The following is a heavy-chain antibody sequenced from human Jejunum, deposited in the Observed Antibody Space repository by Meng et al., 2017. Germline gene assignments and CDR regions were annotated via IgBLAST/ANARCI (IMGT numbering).Heavy chain of an antibody. CDR1: GYTFIGSY. CDR2: IKPNSGVT. V-gene: IGHV1-2*06. D-gene: IGHD2-2*01. CDR3: ARSQLLGGFDP. J-gene: IGHJ5*02. Sequence: ASVKVSRKTSGYTFIGSYIHWVRQAPGQGLEWMGRIKPNSGVTIYCSQKFQGRVTFTRDTSITTVYLELSGLRSDDTAVYYCARSQLLGGFDPWGQGTLVTVSS.